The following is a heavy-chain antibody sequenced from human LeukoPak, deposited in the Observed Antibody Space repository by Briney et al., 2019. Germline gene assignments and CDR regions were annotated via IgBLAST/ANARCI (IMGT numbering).Heavy chain of an antibody. CDR3: ARHHAIYWAFGI. V-gene: IGHV3-49*04. D-gene: IGHD2-8*02. CDR1: GFTFGDFA. J-gene: IGHJ3*02. CDR2: IRSKACGGTA. Sequence: PGGSLRLSCTASGFTFGDFAMSWVRQAPGRGLDWIGFIRSKACGGTAEYGASVKGRVTISRDDSKSVAYLQMNSLKTEDTAVYFCARHHAIYWAFGIWGQGTVVTVSS.